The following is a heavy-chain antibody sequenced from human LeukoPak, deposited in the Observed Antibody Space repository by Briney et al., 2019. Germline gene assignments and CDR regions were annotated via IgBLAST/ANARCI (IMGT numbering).Heavy chain of an antibody. Sequence: GASVKVSCKASGGTFSSYAISWVRQAPGQGLEWMGRIIPILGIANYAQKFQGRVTITADKSTSTAYMELSSLRSEDTAVYYCATSSVGTMIVVVITANWYFDLWGRGTLVTVSS. V-gene: IGHV1-69*04. D-gene: IGHD3-22*01. CDR1: GGTFSSYA. CDR3: ATSSVGTMIVVVITANWYFDL. J-gene: IGHJ2*01. CDR2: IIPILGIA.